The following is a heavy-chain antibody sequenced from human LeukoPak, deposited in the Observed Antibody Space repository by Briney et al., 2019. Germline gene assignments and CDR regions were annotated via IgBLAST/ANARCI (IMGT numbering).Heavy chain of an antibody. CDR3: ARDRSDGSGYYGYYFDY. CDR1: GGSIGSYY. Sequence: VKPSETLSLTCIVSGGSIGSYYWSWIRQPPGKGLEWIGHIYYSGSTDYNPSLRSRVTISVDTSKNQFSLRLSSVTAADTAVYYCARDRSDGSGYYGYYFDYWGRGTLVSVSS. CDR2: IYYSGST. D-gene: IGHD3-22*01. J-gene: IGHJ4*02. V-gene: IGHV4-59*01.